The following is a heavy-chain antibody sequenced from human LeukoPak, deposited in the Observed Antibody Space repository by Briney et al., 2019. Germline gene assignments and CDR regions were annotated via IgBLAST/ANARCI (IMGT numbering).Heavy chain of an antibody. D-gene: IGHD3-9*01. CDR3: ARARYFDLYWYFDL. CDR2: IYYSGST. CDR1: GGSISSYY. J-gene: IGHJ2*01. Sequence: PSETLSLTCTVSGGSISSYYWSWIRQPPGKGLEWIGYIYYSGSTNYNPSLKSRVTISVDTSKNQFSLKLSSVTAADTAVYYCARARYFDLYWYFDLWGRGTLVTVSS. V-gene: IGHV4-59*01.